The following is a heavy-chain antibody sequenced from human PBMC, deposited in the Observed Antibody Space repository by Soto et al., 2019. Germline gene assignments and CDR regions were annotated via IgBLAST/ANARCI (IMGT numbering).Heavy chain of an antibody. CDR2: ISDSGNT. CDR3: ARTTFYDIFTAYYSLFDY. V-gene: IGHV4-31*03. D-gene: IGHD3-9*01. J-gene: IGHJ4*02. CDR1: GGSISSGGYY. Sequence: QVQLQESGPELVKPSQTLTLTYTVSGGSISSGGYYWSWIRQHPGKGLEWIGHISDSGNTYYNPSLKSRLTISVATSKNHFSLNLSAVTAADTAVYYCARTTFYDIFTAYYSLFDYWGQGTLVTVSS.